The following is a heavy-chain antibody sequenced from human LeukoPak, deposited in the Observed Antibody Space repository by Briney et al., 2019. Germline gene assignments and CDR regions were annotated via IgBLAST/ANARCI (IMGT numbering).Heavy chain of an antibody. D-gene: IGHD3-16*01. V-gene: IGHV4-4*02. J-gene: IGHJ4*02. CDR3: ARGGGFYRPLDY. Sequence: GSLRLSCAASGFTFSSYAMSWVRQAPGKGLEWIGEVHLDGTTNYNPSLKSRLTMSVDLSENHISLTLTSVTAADTAVYYCARGGGFYRPLDYSGQGTLVTVSS. CDR2: VHLDGTT. CDR1: GFTFSSYA.